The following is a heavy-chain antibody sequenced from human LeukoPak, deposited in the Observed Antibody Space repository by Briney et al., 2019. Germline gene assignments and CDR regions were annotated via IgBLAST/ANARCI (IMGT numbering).Heavy chain of an antibody. D-gene: IGHD6-19*01. CDR2: INPNSGGT. V-gene: IGHV1-2*06. Sequence: ASVKVSCKASGYTFTGYYMHWVRQAPGQGLEWMGRINPNSGGTNYAQKFQGRVTMTRDTSISTAYMELSRLRSDDTAVYYCARGASSGWYSRYFDYWGQGTLVTVSS. CDR3: ARGASSGWYSRYFDY. J-gene: IGHJ4*02. CDR1: GYTFTGYY.